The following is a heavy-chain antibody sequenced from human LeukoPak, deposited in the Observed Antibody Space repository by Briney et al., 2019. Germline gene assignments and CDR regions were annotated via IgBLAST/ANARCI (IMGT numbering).Heavy chain of an antibody. Sequence: SETLSLTCAVYGGSFSGYYWSWIRQPPGKGLEWIGEINHSGSTNYNPSLKSRVTISVDTSKNQFSLKLGSVTAADTAVYYCAIVVVPATIGGYYYGMDVWGQGTTVTVSS. J-gene: IGHJ6*02. D-gene: IGHD2-2*01. CDR3: AIVVVPATIGGYYYGMDV. CDR2: INHSGST. V-gene: IGHV4-34*01. CDR1: GGSFSGYY.